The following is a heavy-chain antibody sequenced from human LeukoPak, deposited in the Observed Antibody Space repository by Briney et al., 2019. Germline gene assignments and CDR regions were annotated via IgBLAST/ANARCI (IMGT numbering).Heavy chain of an antibody. CDR1: GFTFSSYE. CDR3: ARTTYGSGNPYFDY. Sequence: PGGALRLSCAASGFTFSSYEMNWVRQAPGKGLEGVSYISSSGSTIYYADSVKGRFTISRDNAKNSLYLQMNSLRAEDTAVYYCARTTYGSGNPYFDYWGQGTLVTVSS. J-gene: IGHJ4*02. D-gene: IGHD3-10*01. CDR2: ISSSGSTI. V-gene: IGHV3-48*03.